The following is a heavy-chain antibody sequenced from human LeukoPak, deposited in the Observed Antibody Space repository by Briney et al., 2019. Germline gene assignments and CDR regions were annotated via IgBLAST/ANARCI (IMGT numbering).Heavy chain of an antibody. V-gene: IGHV4-59*08. J-gene: IGHJ4*02. CDR2: FSHSGSI. CDR3: AKQGVPGYSYGYPTDY. CDR1: DDSINSYY. D-gene: IGHD5-18*01. Sequence: SETLSLTCTVSDDSINSYYWIWIRQPQGREWEGFGFFSHSGSIDYNPSLKSRVTISVDTSRKQFSLKLTSVTAADTAVYYCAKQGVPGYSYGYPTDYWGQGIPVTVSS.